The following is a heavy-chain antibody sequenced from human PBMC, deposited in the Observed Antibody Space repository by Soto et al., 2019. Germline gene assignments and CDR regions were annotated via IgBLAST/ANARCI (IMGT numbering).Heavy chain of an antibody. J-gene: IGHJ5*02. CDR3: AKNSGWFNT. D-gene: IGHD3-10*01. Sequence: GGSLRLSCAASGFPFSTTDMSWVRQAPGKGLEWVSTIGGSGETTYYADSVKGRFTISRDNSKNTLYLQMNSLRADDTALYYCAKNSGWFNTWGQGALVTVSS. CDR2: IGGSGETT. V-gene: IGHV3-23*01. CDR1: GFPFSTTD.